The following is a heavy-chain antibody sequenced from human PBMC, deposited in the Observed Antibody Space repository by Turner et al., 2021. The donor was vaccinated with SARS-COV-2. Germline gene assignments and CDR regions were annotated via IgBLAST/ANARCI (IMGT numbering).Heavy chain of an antibody. Sequence: EVQLLESGGGLVQPGGSLRLSCAASGFTFSSYSMSWVRQAPGKGLGWVSAMSGSGGRTYYADSVKGRFTISRDNSKNTLYLQMNSLRAEDTAVYYCAKGYDSSGYYSARGGLFCDYWGQGTLVTVSS. V-gene: IGHV3-23*01. D-gene: IGHD3-22*01. CDR1: GFTFSSYS. CDR3: AKGYDSSGYYSARGGLFCDY. CDR2: MSGSGGRT. J-gene: IGHJ4*02.